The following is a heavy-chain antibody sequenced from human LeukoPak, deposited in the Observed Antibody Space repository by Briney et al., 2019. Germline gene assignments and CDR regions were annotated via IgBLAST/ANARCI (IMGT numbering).Heavy chain of an antibody. CDR2: IYPGDFDT. V-gene: IGHV5-51*01. CDR3: ARHAPLVRGVIYYFDH. Sequence: GESLKISCKGSGYSFTSFWIGWVRQMPGKGLEWMGIIYPGDFDTRYSPSFQGQVTISPDKSISTAYLQWSSLKASDTAMYYCARHAPLVRGVIYYFDHWGQGTLVTVSA. J-gene: IGHJ4*02. D-gene: IGHD3-10*01. CDR1: GYSFTSFW.